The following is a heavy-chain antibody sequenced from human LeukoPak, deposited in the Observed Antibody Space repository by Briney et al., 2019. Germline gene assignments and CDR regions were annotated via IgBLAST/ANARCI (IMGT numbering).Heavy chain of an antibody. CDR1: GYTFSSYS. Sequence: GGSLRLSCAASGYTFSSYSMNWVRQAPGKGLEWISFISSSSGLKYSADSVKGRFTIFRDNAKNSLYLQMNSLRAEDTAVYYCARGDSSNWYYDYWGQGTMVTVSS. CDR2: ISSSSGLK. V-gene: IGHV3-48*04. D-gene: IGHD3-22*01. J-gene: IGHJ4*02. CDR3: ARGDSSNWYYDY.